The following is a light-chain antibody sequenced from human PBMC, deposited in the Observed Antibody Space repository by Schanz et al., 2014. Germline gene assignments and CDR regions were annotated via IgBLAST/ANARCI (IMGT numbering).Light chain of an antibody. J-gene: IGLJ3*02. CDR1: SSNIGSNY. V-gene: IGLV1-44*01. Sequence: QSVLTQPPSASGTPGQRVTISCSGSSSNIGSNYVYWYQQIPGTAPKLLIYSNDRRPSGVPDRFSASKSGTSASLAISGLQSEDEADYYCAAWDDSLNGQLFGGGTKLTVL. CDR2: SND. CDR3: AAWDDSLNGQL.